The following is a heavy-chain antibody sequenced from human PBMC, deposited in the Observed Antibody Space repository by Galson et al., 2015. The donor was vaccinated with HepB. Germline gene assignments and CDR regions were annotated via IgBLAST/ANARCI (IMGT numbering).Heavy chain of an antibody. CDR1: GFTFSDYY. Sequence: SLRLSCAASGFTFSDYYMSWIRQAPGKGLEWVSYISSSSSYTNYADSVKGRFTISRDNAKNSLYLQMNSLRAEDTAVYYCARDAPGQRDGYNYADYWGQGTLVTVSS. CDR3: ARDAPGQRDGYNYADY. D-gene: IGHD5-24*01. V-gene: IGHV3-11*05. J-gene: IGHJ4*02. CDR2: ISSSSSYT.